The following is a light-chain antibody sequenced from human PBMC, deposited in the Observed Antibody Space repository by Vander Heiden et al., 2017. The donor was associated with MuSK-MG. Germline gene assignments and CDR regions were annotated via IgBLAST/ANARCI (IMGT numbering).Light chain of an antibody. V-gene: IGLV3-25*03. CDR2: KDT. Sequence: SYELTQPPSVSVSPGQTARITCSGDALTKQYAHWYQQKPGQAPVLVSYKDTERPSGIPERFSGSSSGTIVKLNISGVQAEDEADYYGHSSDSSGLMGVFGGGTKLTVL. J-gene: IGLJ2*01. CDR1: ALTKQY. CDR3: HSSDSSGLMGV.